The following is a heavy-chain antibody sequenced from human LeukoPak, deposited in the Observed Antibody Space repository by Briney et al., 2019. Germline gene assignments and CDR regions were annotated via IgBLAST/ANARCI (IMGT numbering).Heavy chain of an antibody. V-gene: IGHV3-23*01. CDR2: ISGSGGST. CDR1: GFIFSSYA. CDR3: AKDRDSSGYYLSYFDY. Sequence: LPGGSLRLSCAASGFIFSSYAMSWVRQAPGKGLEWVSAISGSGGSTYYADSVKGRFTISRDNSKNTLYLQMNSLRAEDTAVYYCAKDRDSSGYYLSYFDYWGQGTLVTVSS. J-gene: IGHJ4*02. D-gene: IGHD3-22*01.